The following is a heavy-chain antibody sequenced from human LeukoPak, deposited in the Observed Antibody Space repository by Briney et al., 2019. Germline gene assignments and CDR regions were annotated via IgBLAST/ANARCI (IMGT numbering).Heavy chain of an antibody. CDR1: GYTFTSSD. Sequence: ASVKVSCKASGYTFTSSDINWVRQAAGQGLEWMGWMNPSSGNTGFAQKFQGRFTMTRNTSISTAYMELRSLRSEDTAMYYCARSMDTSMVACDYWGQGTLVTASS. CDR2: MNPSSGNT. J-gene: IGHJ4*02. V-gene: IGHV1-8*01. CDR3: ARSMDTSMVACDY. D-gene: IGHD5-18*01.